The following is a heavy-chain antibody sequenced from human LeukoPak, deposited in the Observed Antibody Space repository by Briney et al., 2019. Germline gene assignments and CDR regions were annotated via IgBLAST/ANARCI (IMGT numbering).Heavy chain of an antibody. J-gene: IGHJ3*02. CDR1: GYSITNGYY. V-gene: IGHV4-38-2*02. D-gene: IGHD3-3*01. Sequence: SETLSLTCTVSGYSITNGYYWGWIRQPPGKGLEWIGSIYHSGSTYYNPSLKSRITISVDTSKNQFSLKLSSVTAADTAVYYCAREVVASITIFGVQSAFDIWGQGQWSPSLQ. CDR2: IYHSGST. CDR3: AREVVASITIFGVQSAFDI.